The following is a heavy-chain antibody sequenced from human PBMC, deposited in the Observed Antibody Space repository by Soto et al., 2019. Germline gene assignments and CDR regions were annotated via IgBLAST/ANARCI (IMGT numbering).Heavy chain of an antibody. D-gene: IGHD2-21*02. V-gene: IGHV4-61*01. CDR1: GGTLASGNYH. J-gene: IGHJ4*02. CDR3: ARQQMRQPFRFDY. CDR2: IYHFGTT. Sequence: QVQLQESGPGLVKPSETLSLTCNVSGGTLASGNYHWSWIRQPPGKGLAWIGYIYHFGTTNYNPSLSTRVTMSLDMTKNQFSLKMTSVTAADTAVYYCARQQMRQPFRFDYWGQGTLVTVSS.